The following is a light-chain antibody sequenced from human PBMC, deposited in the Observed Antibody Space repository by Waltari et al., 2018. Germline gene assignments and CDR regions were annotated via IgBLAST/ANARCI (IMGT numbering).Light chain of an antibody. J-gene: IGLJ2*01. CDR3: SSYTSSTSVI. V-gene: IGLV2-14*03. Sequence: QSALTQPASVSGSPGQSITISCTGTSNDVGGYKYVSWYQQHPGKAPKVLIYDVNNGPCGGSKRFSCSKSGKRGSLTMSGLQAEDEADYFCSSYTSSTSVICGGGTKGTVL. CDR1: SNDVGGYKY. CDR2: DVN.